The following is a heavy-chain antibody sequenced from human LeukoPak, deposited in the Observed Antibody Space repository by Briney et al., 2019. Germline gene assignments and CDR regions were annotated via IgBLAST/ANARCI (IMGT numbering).Heavy chain of an antibody. D-gene: IGHD2-15*01. J-gene: IGHJ4*02. V-gene: IGHV3-74*01. CDR1: GFSLSSYW. CDR2: ITSDGSST. Sequence: GGSLRLSCAAAGFSLSSYWMHWVRHVRGKGLVWVSRITSDGSSTSYPDSVKGRCSISRGNAKNTLYLQMNSLRAEDTAVYFCARGSYYFDYWGQGTLVTVSS. CDR3: ARGSYYFDY.